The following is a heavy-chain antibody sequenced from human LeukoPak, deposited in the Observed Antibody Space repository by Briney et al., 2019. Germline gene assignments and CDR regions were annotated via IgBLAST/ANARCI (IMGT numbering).Heavy chain of an antibody. V-gene: IGHV1-46*01. Sequence: ASVKVSCKASGYTFTSYYMHWVRQAPGQGLEWMGIINPSGGSTSYAQKFQGRVTMTRDMSTSTVYMELSSLRSEDTAVYYCARRGGHCSSTSCSASWFDPWGQGTLVTVS. D-gene: IGHD2-2*01. CDR3: ARRGGHCSSTSCSASWFDP. CDR1: GYTFTSYY. CDR2: INPSGGST. J-gene: IGHJ5*02.